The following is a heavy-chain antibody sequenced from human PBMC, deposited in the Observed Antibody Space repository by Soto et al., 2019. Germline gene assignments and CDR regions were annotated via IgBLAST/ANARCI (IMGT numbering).Heavy chain of an antibody. Sequence: ASVKVSCKXSRYSFTTNYIHWVRQAPGQGLEWMGIINPSGDTTHYAQNFQGRVTMTRDTSTSTVYMEMSSLRSEDTAVYYCGAPGARGYFDRGGQGTLVTVSS. CDR1: RYSFTTNY. D-gene: IGHD6-13*01. V-gene: IGHV1-46*01. CDR2: INPSGDTT. CDR3: GAPGARGYFDR. J-gene: IGHJ4*02.